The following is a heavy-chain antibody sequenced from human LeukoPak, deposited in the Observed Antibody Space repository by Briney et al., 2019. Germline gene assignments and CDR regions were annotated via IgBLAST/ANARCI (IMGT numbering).Heavy chain of an antibody. CDR3: ARVWELRGNWFDP. CDR1: GGSISSGGYY. D-gene: IGHD1-26*01. Sequence: PSETLSLTCTVSGGSISSGGYYWSWIRQPPGKGLEWIGYIYYSGSTNYNPSLKSRVTISVDTSKNQFSLKLSSVTAADTAVYYCARVWELRGNWFDPWGQGTLVTVSS. V-gene: IGHV4-61*08. CDR2: IYYSGST. J-gene: IGHJ5*02.